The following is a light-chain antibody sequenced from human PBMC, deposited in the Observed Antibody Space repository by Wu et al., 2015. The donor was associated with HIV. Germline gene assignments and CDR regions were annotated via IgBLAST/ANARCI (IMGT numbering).Light chain of an antibody. CDR1: QDISND. CDR2: AAS. Sequence: AIQMTQSPFSLSASVGDRVTITCRASQDISNDLGWYQHKPGRAPKVLISAASTLQNGVPSRFSGSGSGTAFTLTISSLQLEDFATYYCLQNYHYPWTFGQGTKVEIK. J-gene: IGKJ1*01. CDR3: LQNYHYPWT. V-gene: IGKV1-6*01.